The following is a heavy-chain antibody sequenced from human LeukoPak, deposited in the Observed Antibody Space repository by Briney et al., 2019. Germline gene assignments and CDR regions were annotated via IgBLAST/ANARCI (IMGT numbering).Heavy chain of an antibody. CDR3: ARRGDGGRSFDY. V-gene: IGHV3-23*01. CDR1: GFTFSSYA. D-gene: IGHD4-23*01. J-gene: IGHJ4*02. CDR2: ISGSGGST. Sequence: PGGSLRLSCAASGFTFSSYAMSWVRQAPGKGLEWVSAISGSGGSTYYADSLKGRFTISRDNSKNTLYLQMNSLRAEDTAVYYCARRGDGGRSFDYWGQGTLVTVSS.